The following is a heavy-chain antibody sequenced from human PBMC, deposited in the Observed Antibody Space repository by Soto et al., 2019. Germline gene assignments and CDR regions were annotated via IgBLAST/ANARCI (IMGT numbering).Heavy chain of an antibody. J-gene: IGHJ5*01. CDR3: VRLIGNSWLDF. CDR2: TYYRSKWYN. Sequence: PSQTLSLTCAISGDSVSSSSVTWNWIRQSPSRGLEWLGRTYYRSKWYNDYAESVKSRITINPDTSKNQFSLHLNSVNPEDTAVYYCVRLIGNSWLDFWGQGTLVTVSS. D-gene: IGHD1-26*01. V-gene: IGHV6-1*01. CDR1: GDSVSSSSVT.